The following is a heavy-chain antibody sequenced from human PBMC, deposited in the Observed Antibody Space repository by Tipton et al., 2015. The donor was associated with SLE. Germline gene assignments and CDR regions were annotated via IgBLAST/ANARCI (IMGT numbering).Heavy chain of an antibody. CDR1: GGSTSSHY. V-gene: IGHV4-59*11. D-gene: IGHD3-22*01. CDR2: IYYSGST. J-gene: IGHJ2*01. CDR3: ARWRELCDSSGYYRYFDL. Sequence: TLSLTCTVSGGSTSSHYWSWIRQPPGKGLEWIGYIYYSGSTNYNPSLKSRVTISVDTSKNQFSLKLSSVTAADTAVYYCARWRELCDSSGYYRYFDLWGRGTLVSVSS.